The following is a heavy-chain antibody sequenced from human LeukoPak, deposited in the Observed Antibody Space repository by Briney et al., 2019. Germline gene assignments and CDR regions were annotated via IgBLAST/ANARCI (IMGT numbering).Heavy chain of an antibody. CDR3: ATRAYYSVSGSYHWFDP. D-gene: IGHD3-10*01. CDR2: IYPSDSDT. J-gene: IGHJ5*02. CDR1: GYSFTSHW. V-gene: IGHV5-51*01. Sequence: GASLKISCKGSGYSFTSHWIGWVRQMPGKGLEWVGMIYPSDSDTRYSPSFQGLVTISADKSISTAYLQWSSLKASDTAIYYCATRAYYSVSGSYHWFDPWGQGTLVTVSS.